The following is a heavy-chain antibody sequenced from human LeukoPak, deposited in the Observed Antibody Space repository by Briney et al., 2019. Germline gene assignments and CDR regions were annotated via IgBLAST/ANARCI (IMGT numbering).Heavy chain of an antibody. CDR1: GGSISSYY. J-gene: IGHJ4*02. CDR3: AGGRPYYFDY. Sequence: SENLSLTCTVSGGSISSYYWSWIRQPPGKGLEWIGYISYSGSTNYNPSLKSRVTISVDTSKNQFSLKLSSVTAADTAVYYCAGGRPYYFDYWGQGTLVTVSS. V-gene: IGHV4-59*01. CDR2: ISYSGST.